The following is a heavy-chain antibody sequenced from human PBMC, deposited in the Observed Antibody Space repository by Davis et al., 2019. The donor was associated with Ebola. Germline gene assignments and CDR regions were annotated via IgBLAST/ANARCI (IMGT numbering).Heavy chain of an antibody. CDR2: IYPGDSDT. J-gene: IGHJ6*02. CDR3: ARGQLIIHGVPAASNDYYYYGMDV. D-gene: IGHD2-2*01. V-gene: IGHV5-51*01. Sequence: GESLKISCQGSGYSFTSYWIGWVRQMPGKGLEWMGIIYPGDSDTRYSPSFQGQVTISADKSISTAYLQWSSLKASDTAMYYCARGQLIIHGVPAASNDYYYYGMDVWGQGTTVTVSS. CDR1: GYSFTSYW.